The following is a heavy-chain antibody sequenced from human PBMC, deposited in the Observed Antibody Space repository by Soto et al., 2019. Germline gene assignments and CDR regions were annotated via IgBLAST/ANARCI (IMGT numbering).Heavy chain of an antibody. J-gene: IGHJ4*02. Sequence: QITLKESGPTLVKPTQTLTLTCTFSGFSLSTSGVGVGWIRQPPGKALELLALIYWDDDKRYSPSLKSRLTSTKYTSKNQVVLTMTNMDPVDTATYYCAHVYGGYDNFDYWGQGTLVTVSS. V-gene: IGHV2-5*02. CDR2: IYWDDDK. CDR1: GFSLSTSGVG. D-gene: IGHD5-12*01. CDR3: AHVYGGYDNFDY.